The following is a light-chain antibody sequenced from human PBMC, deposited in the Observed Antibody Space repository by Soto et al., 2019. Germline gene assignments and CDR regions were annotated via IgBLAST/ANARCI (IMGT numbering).Light chain of an antibody. CDR1: QSISSW. Sequence: DIQMTESPSSLSASVGARVTITCRASQSISSWLAWYQQKPGKAPKIMIYKASSLESGVPSRFRGSGSGTDFTLTISSLKPDDFATYYCQQYNSYSWTFGQGTKVDI. CDR2: KAS. J-gene: IGKJ1*01. CDR3: QQYNSYSWT. V-gene: IGKV1-5*03.